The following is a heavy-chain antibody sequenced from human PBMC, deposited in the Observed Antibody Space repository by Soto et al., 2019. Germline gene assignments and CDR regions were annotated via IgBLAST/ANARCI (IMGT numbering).Heavy chain of an antibody. J-gene: IGHJ6*02. CDR1: GFTFSSYA. CDR3: ARVNPYYYYGMDV. Sequence: GGSLRLSCAASGFTFSSYAMHWVRQAPGKGLEWVAVISYDGSNKYYADSVKGRFTISRDNSKNTLYLQMNSLRAEDTAVYYCARVNPYYYYGMDVWGQGTTVTVSS. CDR2: ISYDGSNK. V-gene: IGHV3-30-3*01.